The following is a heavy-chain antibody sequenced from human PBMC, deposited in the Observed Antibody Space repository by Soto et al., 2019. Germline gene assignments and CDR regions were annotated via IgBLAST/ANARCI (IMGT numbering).Heavy chain of an antibody. CDR1: GGSFSPYF. CDR3: ARLASGWQYYYFDS. CDR2: INHSGST. J-gene: IGHJ2*01. V-gene: IGHV4-34*01. Sequence: VQLQQWGAGLLKPSETLSLTCAVYGGSFSPYFWSWIRQPPGKGLEWIGEINHSGSTNYNQSLTRRATLSVDTSKNQVSLKLPSVTAADTAGYYCARLASGWQYYYFDSWGRGTPGTVSS. D-gene: IGHD6-19*01.